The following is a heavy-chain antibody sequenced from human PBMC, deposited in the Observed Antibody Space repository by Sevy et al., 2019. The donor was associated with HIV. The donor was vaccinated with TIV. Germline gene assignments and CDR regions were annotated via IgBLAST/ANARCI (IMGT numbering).Heavy chain of an antibody. CDR2: FDPEDGET. Sequence: ASVKVSCKVSGYTLTGLSMHWVRQAPGKGLEWMGSFDPEDGETIYPQNFQGRVTMTEDTSTDTAYMELSSLRSEDTAVYFCATTKDCYDSNRCPFDYWGQGTLVTVSS. D-gene: IGHD3-22*01. V-gene: IGHV1-24*01. J-gene: IGHJ4*02. CDR1: GYTLTGLS. CDR3: ATTKDCYDSNRCPFDY.